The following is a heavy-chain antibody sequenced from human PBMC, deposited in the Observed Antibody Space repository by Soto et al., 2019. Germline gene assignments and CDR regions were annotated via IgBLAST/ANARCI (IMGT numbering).Heavy chain of an antibody. CDR1: GYTFTSYY. V-gene: IGHV1-46*01. Sequence: GASVKVSCKASGYTFTSYYMHWVRQAPGQGLEWMGIINPSGGSTSYAQKFQGRVTMTRDTSTSTVYMELSSLRSEDTDVYYCAREEYGGNSYYYYGMDVWCQGTTVTVSS. CDR2: INPSGGST. CDR3: AREEYGGNSYYYYGMDV. J-gene: IGHJ6*02. D-gene: IGHD2-21*02.